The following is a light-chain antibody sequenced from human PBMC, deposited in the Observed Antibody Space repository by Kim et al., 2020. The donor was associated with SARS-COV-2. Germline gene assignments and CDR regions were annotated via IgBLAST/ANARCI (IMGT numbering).Light chain of an antibody. CDR3: NSRDSNDNVV. J-gene: IGLJ2*01. CDR1: SLRSYY. CDR2: GKN. V-gene: IGLV3-19*01. Sequence: ALGQTVRITCQGNSLRSYYETWYQQKPGPAPILVIYGKNNRPSGIPARFSGSSSGNTASLTITGTQAGDEADYYCNSRDSNDNVVFGGGTQLTVL.